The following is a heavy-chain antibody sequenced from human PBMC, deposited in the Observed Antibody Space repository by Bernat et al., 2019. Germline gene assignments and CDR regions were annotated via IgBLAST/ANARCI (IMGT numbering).Heavy chain of an antibody. V-gene: IGHV4-31*03. CDR3: ARRGDSSSWYNWFDP. J-gene: IGHJ5*02. CDR2: IYYSGST. Sequence: QVQLQESGPGLVKPSQTLSLTCTVSGGSISSGGYYWSWIRQHPGKGLEWSGYIYYSGSTYYNPSLKSRVTISVDTSKNQFSLKLSSVTAADTAVYYCARRGDSSSWYNWFDPWGQGTLVTVSS. CDR1: GGSISSGGYY. D-gene: IGHD6-13*01.